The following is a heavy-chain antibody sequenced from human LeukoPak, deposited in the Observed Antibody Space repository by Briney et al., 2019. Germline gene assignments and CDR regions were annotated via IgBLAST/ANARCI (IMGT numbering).Heavy chain of an antibody. V-gene: IGHV3-9*01. CDR1: GFTFDDYA. CDR3: AKDTRRGYDILTGQYYYYFYGMDV. Sequence: GGSLRLSCAASGFTFDDYAMHWVRQAPGKGLEWVSGISWNSGSIGYADSVKGRFTISRDNAKNSLYLQMNSLRAEDTALYYCAKDTRRGYDILTGQYYYYFYGMDVWGQGTTVTVSS. D-gene: IGHD3-9*01. CDR2: ISWNSGSI. J-gene: IGHJ6*02.